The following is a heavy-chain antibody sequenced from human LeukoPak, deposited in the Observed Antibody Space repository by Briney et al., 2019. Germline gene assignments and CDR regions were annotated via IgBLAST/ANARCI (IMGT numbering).Heavy chain of an antibody. Sequence: GGSLRLSCEASGFTFSAYAMTWVRQAPGKGLEWVSSIGSDNKPHYSESVKGRFAISRDNSKNILFLHLNSLRAEDTALYYCAGDLHYYVAMDVWGQGTTVTVSS. CDR3: AGDLHYYVAMDV. J-gene: IGHJ6*02. V-gene: IGHV3-23*05. CDR1: GFTFSAYA. CDR2: IGSDNKP. D-gene: IGHD3-10*02.